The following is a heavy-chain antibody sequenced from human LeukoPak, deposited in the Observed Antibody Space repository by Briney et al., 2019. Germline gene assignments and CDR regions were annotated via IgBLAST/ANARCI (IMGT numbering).Heavy chain of an antibody. D-gene: IGHD1-14*01. CDR2: IYNDGST. Sequence: PGGSLRLSCAASGLTVSSSYMSWVRQAPGKGLEWVSIIYNDGSTYYADSMKGRFTISRDNSKNTLYLQVNSLRAEDTAMYYCARDRYKTSPDYWGQGTLVTVSS. CDR3: ARDRYKTSPDY. J-gene: IGHJ4*02. CDR1: GLTVSSSY. V-gene: IGHV3-53*01.